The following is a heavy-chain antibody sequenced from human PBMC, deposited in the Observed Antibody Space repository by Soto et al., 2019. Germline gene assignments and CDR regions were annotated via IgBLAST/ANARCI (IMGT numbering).Heavy chain of an antibody. J-gene: IGHJ4*02. V-gene: IGHV1-46*01. D-gene: IGHD6-13*01. Sequence: GASVKVSCKASGYPFGSYYIHWVRQAPGQVFEWMVIINPSDGRTTYEQKFQGRLTLTRDTSSTTIFMELISLKSEDTAYYYGGRVGKQLAETFDQWAQGSLVTFSS. CDR3: GRVGKQLAETFDQ. CDR1: GYPFGSYY. CDR2: INPSDGRT.